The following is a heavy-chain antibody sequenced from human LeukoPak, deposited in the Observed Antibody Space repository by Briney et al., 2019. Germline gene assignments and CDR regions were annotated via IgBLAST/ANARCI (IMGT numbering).Heavy chain of an antibody. D-gene: IGHD3-22*01. CDR3: ARLQGQYYYDSSGYLY. Sequence: SETLSLTCAVSGYSISSGYYWGWIRQPPGKGLEWIGSIYHSGSTYYNPSLKSRVTISVDTSKSQFSLKLSSVTAADTAVYYCARLQGQYYYDSSGYLYWGQGTLVTVSS. J-gene: IGHJ4*02. CDR2: IYHSGST. V-gene: IGHV4-38-2*01. CDR1: GYSISSGYY.